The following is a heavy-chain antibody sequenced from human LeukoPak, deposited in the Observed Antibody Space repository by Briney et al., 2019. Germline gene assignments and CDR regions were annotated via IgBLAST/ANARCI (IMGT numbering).Heavy chain of an antibody. J-gene: IGHJ5*02. D-gene: IGHD4-17*01. CDR2: IIPIFGTA. V-gene: IGHV1-69*05. CDR1: GGTFSSYA. Sequence: SVKVSCKASGGTFSSYAISWVRQAPGQGLEWMGGIIPIFGTANYAQKFQGRVTITTDESTSTAYMELSSLRSEDTAVYYCARDFILRATVTTTNWFDPWGQRTLVTVSS. CDR3: ARDFILRATVTTTNWFDP.